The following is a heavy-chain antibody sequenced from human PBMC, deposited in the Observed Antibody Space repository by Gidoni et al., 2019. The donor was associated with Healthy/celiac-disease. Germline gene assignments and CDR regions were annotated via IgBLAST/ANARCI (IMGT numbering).Heavy chain of an antibody. CDR2: IIPIFGTA. Sequence: QVQLVQSGAEVKKPGSSVKVSCKASGGTFSSYAISWVRQAPGQGLEWMGGIIPIFGTANYAQKFQGRVTITADESTSTAYMELSSLRSEDTAVYYCARGASDFWSGYYFSYFDYWGQGTLVTVSS. V-gene: IGHV1-69*01. J-gene: IGHJ4*02. D-gene: IGHD3-3*01. CDR1: GGTFSSYA. CDR3: ARGASDFWSGYYFSYFDY.